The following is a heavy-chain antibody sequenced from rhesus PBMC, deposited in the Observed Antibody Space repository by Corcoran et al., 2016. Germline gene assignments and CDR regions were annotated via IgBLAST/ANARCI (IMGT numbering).Heavy chain of an antibody. CDR1: GGSISDSYY. V-gene: IGHV4-106*01. Sequence: QVQLQESGPGLVKPSETLSLTCAVSGGSISDSYYWSRIRQPPGKGLGWIGYLYGSGCSTYDNPSLTSRVTISTATSQNQFSLKLSSVTAADTAVYYCARGSSSYGLDSWGQGVVVTVSS. J-gene: IGHJ6*01. D-gene: IGHD6-19*01. CDR2: LYGSGCST. CDR3: ARGSSSYGLDS.